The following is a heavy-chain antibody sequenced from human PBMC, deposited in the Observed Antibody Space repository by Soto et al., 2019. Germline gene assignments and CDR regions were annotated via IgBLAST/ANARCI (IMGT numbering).Heavy chain of an antibody. Sequence: SETLSLTCTVSGGSISSGDYYWSWIRQPPGKGLEWIGYIYYSGSTYYNPSLKSRVTISVDTSKNQFSLKLSSVTAADTAVYYCARDQLPSYYYYGMDVWGQGTTVTVSS. V-gene: IGHV4-30-4*01. CDR1: GGSISSGDYY. J-gene: IGHJ6*02. D-gene: IGHD1-7*01. CDR2: IYYSGST. CDR3: ARDQLPSYYYYGMDV.